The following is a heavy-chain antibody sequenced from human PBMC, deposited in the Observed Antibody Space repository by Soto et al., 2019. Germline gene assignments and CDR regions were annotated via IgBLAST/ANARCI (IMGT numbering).Heavy chain of an antibody. CDR1: GGTFSSYA. D-gene: IGHD2-15*01. CDR3: ARSQGGSSSLDIYYYYYYGMDV. Sequence: QVQLVQSGAEVKKPGSSVKVSCKAPGGTFSSYAISWVRQAPGQGLEWMGGIIPIFGTANYVQKFQGRVTITADESTSTGYMELSSLRSEDTAVYYCARSQGGSSSLDIYYYYYYGMDVWGQGTMVTVSS. J-gene: IGHJ6*02. CDR2: IIPIFGTA. V-gene: IGHV1-69*01.